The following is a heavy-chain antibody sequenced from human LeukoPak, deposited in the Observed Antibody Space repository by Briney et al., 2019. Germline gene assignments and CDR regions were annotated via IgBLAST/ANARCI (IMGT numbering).Heavy chain of an antibody. CDR3: ARDEGSGWYVGYFDY. CDR2: INPSGGST. D-gene: IGHD6-19*01. CDR1: GYTFTSYY. J-gene: IGHJ4*02. V-gene: IGHV1-46*01. Sequence: GASVKVSCKASGYTFTSYYMHWVRQAPGQGLEWMGIINPSGGSTSYAQKFQGRVTMTRDMSTSTVYMELSSLRSKDTAVYYCARDEGSGWYVGYFDYWGQGTLVTVSS.